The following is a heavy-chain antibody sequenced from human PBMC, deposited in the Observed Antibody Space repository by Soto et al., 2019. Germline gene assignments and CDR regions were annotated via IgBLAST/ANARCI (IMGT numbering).Heavy chain of an antibody. Sequence: TLALTCTVSGGSSSSGEYYWSWIRQPPGKGLEWIGYIYYSGSTYYNPSLKSRVTISVDTSKNQFSLRLSSVTAADTAVYYCARSDCSGGSCYSDYWGQGTLVTVSS. V-gene: IGHV4-30-4*01. D-gene: IGHD2-15*01. CDR3: ARSDCSGGSCYSDY. J-gene: IGHJ4*02. CDR1: GGSSSSGEYY. CDR2: IYYSGST.